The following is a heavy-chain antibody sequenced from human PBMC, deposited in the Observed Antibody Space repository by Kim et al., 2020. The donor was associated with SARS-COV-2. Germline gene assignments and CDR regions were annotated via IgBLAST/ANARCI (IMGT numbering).Heavy chain of an antibody. Sequence: GGSLRLSCAASGFTFSSYGMHWVRQAPGKGLEWVEVISYDGSNKYYADSVKGRFTISRDNSKNTLYLQMNSLRAEDTAVYYCAKAGHYAYYYGMDVWGQG. D-gene: IGHD2-2*01. CDR3: AKAGHYAYYYGMDV. J-gene: IGHJ6*01. CDR1: GFTFSSYG. V-gene: IGHV3-30*18. CDR2: ISYDGSNK.